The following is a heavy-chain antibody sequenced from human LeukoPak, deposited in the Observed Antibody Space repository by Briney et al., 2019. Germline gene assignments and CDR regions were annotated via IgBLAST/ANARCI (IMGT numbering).Heavy chain of an antibody. V-gene: IGHV1-8*03. D-gene: IGHD2-8*01. CDR3: ARGETQCMDY. Sequence: GASVKVSCKASGYTFTSYDINWVRQAPGQGLEWMGWVTPTTGNTGYAQKFQGRVTITRDTSIGITYLELSSLRSEDTAMYYCARGETQCMDYWGQGTLVTVSS. CDR2: VTPTTGNT. CDR1: GYTFTSYD. J-gene: IGHJ4*02.